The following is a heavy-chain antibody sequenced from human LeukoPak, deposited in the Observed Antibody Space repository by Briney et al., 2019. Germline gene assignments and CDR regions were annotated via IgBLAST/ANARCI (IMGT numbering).Heavy chain of an antibody. CDR3: ARSLGSKYYFDY. V-gene: IGHV3-30*04. CDR1: GFTFSSYA. CDR2: ISYDGTNK. D-gene: IGHD3-10*01. J-gene: IGHJ4*02. Sequence: GGSLRLSCAASGFTFSSYAMHWVRQAPGKGLEWVAVISYDGTNKYYADSVKGRFTIFRDNSKNTLYLQMNSLRAEDTAVYYCARSLGSKYYFDYWGQGTLVTVSS.